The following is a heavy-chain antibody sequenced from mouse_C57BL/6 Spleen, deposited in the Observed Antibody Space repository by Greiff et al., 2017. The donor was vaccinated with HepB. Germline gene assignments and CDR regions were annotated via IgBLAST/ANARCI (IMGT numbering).Heavy chain of an antibody. CDR1: GFTFSDYG. V-gene: IGHV5-17*01. J-gene: IGHJ1*03. CDR3: ARDENYYGSSFYWYFDV. CDR2: ISSGSSTI. Sequence: EVQGVESGGGLVKPGGSLKLSCAASGFTFSDYGMHWVRQAPEKGLEWVAYISSGSSTIYYADTVKGRFTISRDNAKNTLFLQMTSLRSEDTAMYYCARDENYYGSSFYWYFDVWGTGTTVTVSS. D-gene: IGHD1-1*01.